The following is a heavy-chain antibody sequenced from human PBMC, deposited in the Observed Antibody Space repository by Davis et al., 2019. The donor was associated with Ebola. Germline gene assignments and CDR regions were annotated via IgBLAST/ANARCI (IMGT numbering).Heavy chain of an antibody. J-gene: IGHJ6*04. V-gene: IGHV3-43D*04. D-gene: IGHD3-10*01. Sequence: GESLKISCAASGITFGDYVMYWVRQPPGKGLEWVSLISWDGGGTYYADSVKGRFTISRDNAKNSLYLQMNSLRADDTALYYCAKGSLGSYFEMDVWGKGTTVTVSS. CDR2: ISWDGGGT. CDR1: GITFGDYV. CDR3: AKGSLGSYFEMDV.